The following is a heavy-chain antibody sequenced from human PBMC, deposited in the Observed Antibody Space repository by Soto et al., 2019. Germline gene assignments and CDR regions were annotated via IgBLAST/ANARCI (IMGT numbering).Heavy chain of an antibody. CDR3: ARVRKDYGDDY. Sequence: ASVKVSCKASGGTFSSYAISWVRQAPGQGLEWMGGIIPIFGTANYAQKFQGRVTITADESTSTAYMELSSLRSEDTAMYYCARVRKDYGDDYWGQGTLVTVSS. V-gene: IGHV1-69*13. CDR2: IIPIFGTA. D-gene: IGHD4-17*01. J-gene: IGHJ4*02. CDR1: GGTFSSYA.